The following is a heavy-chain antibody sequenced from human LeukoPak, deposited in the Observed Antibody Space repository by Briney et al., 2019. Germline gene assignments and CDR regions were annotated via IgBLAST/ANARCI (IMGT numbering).Heavy chain of an antibody. CDR1: GGPISSYY. J-gene: IGHJ4*02. Sequence: SETLSLTCTVSGGPISSYYWSWIRQPPGKGLEWIGYIYYSGSTNYNPSLKSRVTISVDTSKNQFSLKLSSVTAADTAVYYCASYGDYVGFDYWGQGTLVTVSS. V-gene: IGHV4-59*01. CDR3: ASYGDYVGFDY. D-gene: IGHD4-17*01. CDR2: IYYSGST.